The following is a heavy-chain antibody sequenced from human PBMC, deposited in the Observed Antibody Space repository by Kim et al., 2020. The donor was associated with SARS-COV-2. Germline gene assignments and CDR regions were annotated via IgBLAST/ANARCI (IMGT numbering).Heavy chain of an antibody. V-gene: IGHV5-51*01. Sequence: GESLKISCKASAYSFNIYWIAWVRQMPGKGLEWMGIIYPGDSDTKYSPSFQGQVTISADRSNSTAYLQWSDLKASDSALYFCARRHSGGYYYDYWGQGTRVTVSS. D-gene: IGHD3-22*01. CDR3: ARRHSGGYYYDY. CDR1: AYSFNIYW. CDR2: IYPGDSDT. J-gene: IGHJ4*02.